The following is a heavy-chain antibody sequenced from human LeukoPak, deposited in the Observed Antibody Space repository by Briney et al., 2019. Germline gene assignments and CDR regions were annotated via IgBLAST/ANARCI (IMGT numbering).Heavy chain of an antibody. V-gene: IGHV1-69*06. CDR1: GGTFSSYA. D-gene: IGHD3-22*01. J-gene: IGHJ3*02. Sequence: ASVKVSCKASGGTFSSYAISWVRQAPGQGLEWMGGIIPIFGTANYAQKFQGRVTITADKSTSTAYMELSSLRSEDTAVYYCARGRYYYDSSGYPADAFDIWGQGTMVTVSS. CDR3: ARGRYYYDSSGYPADAFDI. CDR2: IIPIFGTA.